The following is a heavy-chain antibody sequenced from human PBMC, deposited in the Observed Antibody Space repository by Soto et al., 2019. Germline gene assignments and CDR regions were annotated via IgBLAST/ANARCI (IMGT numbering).Heavy chain of an antibody. D-gene: IGHD3-10*01. CDR1: GYTFTSYY. Sequence: ASVKVSCKASGYTFTSYYMHWVRQAPGQGLEWMGIINPSGGSTSYAQKFQGRVTMTRDTSTSTVYMELSSLRSEDTAVYYCARVSHYYGSGSYAFLDYWGQGTLVTVSS. V-gene: IGHV1-46*01. CDR2: INPSGGST. CDR3: ARVSHYYGSGSYAFLDY. J-gene: IGHJ4*02.